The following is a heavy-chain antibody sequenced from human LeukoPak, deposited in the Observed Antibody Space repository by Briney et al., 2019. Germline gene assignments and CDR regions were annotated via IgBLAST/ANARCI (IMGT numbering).Heavy chain of an antibody. CDR3: LGIAVAGTEY. CDR1: GGSISSYY. V-gene: IGHV4-4*07. D-gene: IGHD6-19*01. CDR2: IYTSGST. J-gene: IGHJ4*02. Sequence: SETLSLTCTVSGGSISSYYWSWIRQPAGKGLEWIGRIYTSGSTNYNPSLRSRVTMSVDTSKNQFSLKLSSVTAADTAVYYCLGIAVAGTEYWGQGTLVTVSS.